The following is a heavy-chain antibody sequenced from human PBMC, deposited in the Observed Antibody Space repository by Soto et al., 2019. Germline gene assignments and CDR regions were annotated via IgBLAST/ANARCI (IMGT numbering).Heavy chain of an antibody. CDR2: IYYSGST. D-gene: IGHD6-6*01. CDR1: GASMSSGGYY. CDR3: ARDRHNNFFDP. J-gene: IGHJ5*02. V-gene: IGHV4-31*03. Sequence: QVQLQESGPGLVKPSQTLSLTCTVSGASMSSGGYYWTWIRQSPGKGLEWIGYIYYSGSTYYNPSLASRVVISLDTSRSQFSLTLHSVTAADTAIYYCARDRHNNFFDPWGQGTLVTVSS.